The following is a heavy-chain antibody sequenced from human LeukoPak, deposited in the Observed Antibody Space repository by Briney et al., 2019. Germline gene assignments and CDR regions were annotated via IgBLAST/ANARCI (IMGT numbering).Heavy chain of an antibody. CDR1: GFTFDGHA. D-gene: IGHD3-10*01. V-gene: IGHV3-9*01. CDR3: VKDKGPMVRGDGMDV. CDR2: ISWNSGII. Sequence: PGGSLRLSCAVSGFTFDGHAMHWVRQAPGKGLEWVAGISWNSGIIAYEDSVKGRFTISRDNAKNSLYLQMNSLRPEDTAMYYCVKDKGPMVRGDGMDVWGQGTAVTASS. J-gene: IGHJ6*02.